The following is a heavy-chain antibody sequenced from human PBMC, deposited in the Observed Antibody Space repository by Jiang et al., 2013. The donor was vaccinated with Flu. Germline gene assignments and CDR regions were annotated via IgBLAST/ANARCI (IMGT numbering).Heavy chain of an antibody. CDR2: IYHSGST. CDR3: ARADYYDSSGYYYYYYGMDV. V-gene: IGHV4-38-2*01. D-gene: IGHD3-22*01. CDR1: GYSISSGYY. J-gene: IGHJ6*01. Sequence: GLVKPSETLSLTCAVSGYSISSGYYWGWIRQPPGKGLEWIGSIYHSGSTYYNPSLKSRVTISVDTSKNQFSLKLSSVTAADTAVYYCARADYYDSSGYYYYYYGMDVWGKGPRSPSPQ.